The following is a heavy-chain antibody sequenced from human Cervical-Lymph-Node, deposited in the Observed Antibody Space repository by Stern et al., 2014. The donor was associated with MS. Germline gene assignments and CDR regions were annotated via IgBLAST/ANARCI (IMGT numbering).Heavy chain of an antibody. V-gene: IGHV1-2*02. J-gene: IGHJ4*02. CDR1: GYTFTGCY. CDR3: ARNFASGSYYGY. D-gene: IGHD3-10*01. CDR2: INANSGGP. Sequence: QVQLVQSGAEVKKPGASVKVSCKASGYTFTGCYIHWVRQAPGQGLEWMGWINANSGGPIYAQKFQGRVSMTRDTSISTAYMELSGLRPDDTAVYYCARNFASGSYYGYWGQGTLVTVSS.